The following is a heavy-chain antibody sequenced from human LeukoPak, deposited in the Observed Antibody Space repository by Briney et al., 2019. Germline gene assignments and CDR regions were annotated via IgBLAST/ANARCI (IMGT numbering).Heavy chain of an antibody. CDR3: AKSIVVVAATLYYYYYGMDV. CDR1: GFTFSSYA. CDR2: ISYDGSNK. J-gene: IGHJ6*02. Sequence: GGSLRLSCAASGFTFSSYAMHWVRQAPGKGLEWVAVISYDGSNKYYADSVKGRFTISRDNSKNTLYLQMNSPRAEDTAVYYCAKSIVVVAATLYYYYYGMDVWGQGTTVTVSS. D-gene: IGHD2-15*01. V-gene: IGHV3-30*18.